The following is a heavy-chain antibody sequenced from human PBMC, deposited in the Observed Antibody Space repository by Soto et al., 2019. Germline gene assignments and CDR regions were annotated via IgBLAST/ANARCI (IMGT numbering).Heavy chain of an antibody. J-gene: IGHJ6*03. CDR3: ARDCPGGDSSTSWYMDV. D-gene: IGHD2-21*01. CDR1: GFTFSSYS. Sequence: PGGSLRLSCAASGFTFSSYSMNWVRQAPGKGLEWVSYISSSSSTIYYADSVKGRFTISRDNAKNSLYLQMTSLRAEDTAVYYCARDCPGGDSSTSWYMDVWGKGTTVTVSS. V-gene: IGHV3-48*01. CDR2: ISSSSSTI.